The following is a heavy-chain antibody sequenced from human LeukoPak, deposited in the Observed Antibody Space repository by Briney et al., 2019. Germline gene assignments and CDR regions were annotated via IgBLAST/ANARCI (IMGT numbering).Heavy chain of an antibody. CDR1: GGSFSGYY. D-gene: IGHD6-19*01. Sequence: SETLSLTCAVYGGSFSGYYWSWIRQPPGKGLEWIGEINHSGSTNYNPSLKSRVTISVDTSKNQFSPKLSSVTAADTAVYYCAVSSGWYVYWGQGTLVTVSS. J-gene: IGHJ4*02. V-gene: IGHV4-34*01. CDR3: AVSSGWYVY. CDR2: INHSGST.